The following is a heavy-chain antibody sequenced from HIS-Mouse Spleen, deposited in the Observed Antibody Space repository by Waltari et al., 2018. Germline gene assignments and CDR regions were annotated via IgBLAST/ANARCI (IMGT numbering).Heavy chain of an antibody. J-gene: IGHJ4*02. CDR1: GYTFTGYY. Sequence: QVQLVQSGAEVKKPGASVKVSCKASGYTFTGYYMHWVRQAPGQGVEWMGWINHNSGGTNYAQKLHGSVTLTRDTSISTAYIELSSLRSDDTAVYYGARGGYFDYWGQGTLVTVSS. V-gene: IGHV1-2*02. CDR3: ARGGYFDY. CDR2: INHNSGGT.